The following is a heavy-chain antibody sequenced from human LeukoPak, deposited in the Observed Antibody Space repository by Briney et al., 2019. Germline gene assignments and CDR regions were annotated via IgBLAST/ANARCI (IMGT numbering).Heavy chain of an antibody. V-gene: IGHV1-8*01. CDR1: GYTFTSYD. CDR3: AIILRVIVGGMDV. J-gene: IGHJ6*02. Sequence: GASVKVPCKASGYTFTSYDINWVRQATGQGLEWMGWMNPNSGDTGCAQKFQGRVTMTRNTSISTAYMELSSLRSEDTAVYYCAIILRVIVGGMDVWGQGTTVTVSS. CDR2: MNPNSGDT. D-gene: IGHD3-22*01.